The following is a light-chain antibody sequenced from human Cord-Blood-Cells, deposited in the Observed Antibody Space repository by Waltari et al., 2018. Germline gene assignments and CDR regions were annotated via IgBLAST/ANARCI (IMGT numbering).Light chain of an antibody. CDR1: SSNIGAGYD. Sequence: QSVLTQPPSVSGAPGQRVTISCTGSSSNIGAGYDVHWYQQLPGTAPKLLIYGSSNRPSGVPDRFSGSKSGTSASLAITGLQAEDEADYYCQSYDSSLSGPVFGGGTKLTVL. V-gene: IGLV1-40*01. CDR3: QSYDSSLSGPV. J-gene: IGLJ3*02. CDR2: GSS.